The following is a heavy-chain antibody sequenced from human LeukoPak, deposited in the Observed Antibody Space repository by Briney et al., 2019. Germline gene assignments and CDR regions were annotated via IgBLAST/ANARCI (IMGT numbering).Heavy chain of an antibody. V-gene: IGHV3-48*03. CDR3: ARQISRYCSGGCCYSGWEFYFDY. D-gene: IGHD2-15*01. Sequence: PGGSLRLSCAASGFTFSSYEMNWVRQAPGKGLEWVSYISSSGSSIHYADSVKGRFTISRDNAKNSLYLQMNSLRAEDTAVYHCARQISRYCSGGCCYSGWEFYFDYWGQGTPVTVSS. CDR2: ISSSGSSI. CDR1: GFTFSSYE. J-gene: IGHJ4*02.